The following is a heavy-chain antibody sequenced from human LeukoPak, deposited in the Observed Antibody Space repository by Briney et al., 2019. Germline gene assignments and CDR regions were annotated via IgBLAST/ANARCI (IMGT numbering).Heavy chain of an antibody. CDR2: INPNSGGT. D-gene: IGHD1-1*01. CDR3: ARVRKGSYNTFYGMDV. J-gene: IGHJ6*02. Sequence: ASVNVSCKASGYTFSGYYMHWVRQAPGQGLGWMGWINPNSGGTKYAQKFQGRVTMTRDTSISTAYMELSRLRSDDTAVYYCARVRKGSYNTFYGMDVWGQGTTVTVSS. CDR1: GYTFSGYY. V-gene: IGHV1-2*02.